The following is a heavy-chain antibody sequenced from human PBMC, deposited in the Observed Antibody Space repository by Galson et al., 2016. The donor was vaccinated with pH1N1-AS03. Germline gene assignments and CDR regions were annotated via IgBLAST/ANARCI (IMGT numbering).Heavy chain of an antibody. CDR3: ARSPGDYFYSLRMDA. CDR2: IDRDDDE. Sequence: PALVKPTQTLTLTCTFSGFSLTTDKMCVTWIRQPPGKALEWLARIDRDDDEYYSRSLRTRLTISKDTSKNQVVLTMTNMDPADTSTYFCARSPGDYFYSLRMDAWGQEPTVTVS. D-gene: IGHD2-21*02. V-gene: IGHV2-70*11. J-gene: IGHJ6*02. CDR1: GFSLTTDKMC.